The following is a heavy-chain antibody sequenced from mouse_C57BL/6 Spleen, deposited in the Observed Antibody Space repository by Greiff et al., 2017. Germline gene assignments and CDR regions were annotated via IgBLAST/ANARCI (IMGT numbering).Heavy chain of an antibody. D-gene: IGHD2-3*01. CDR2: IYPGDGDT. CDR1: GYAFSSSW. CDR3: ARDGYYGSY. J-gene: IGHJ2*01. Sequence: LQESGPELVKPGASVKISCKASGYAFSSSWMNWVKQRPGKGLEWIGRIYPGDGDTNYNGKFKGKATLTADKSSSTAYMQLSSLTSEDSAVYFCARDGYYGSYWGQGTTLTVSS. V-gene: IGHV1-82*01.